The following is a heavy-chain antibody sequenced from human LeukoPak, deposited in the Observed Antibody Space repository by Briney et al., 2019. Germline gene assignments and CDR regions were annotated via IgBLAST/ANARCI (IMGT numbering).Heavy chain of an antibody. V-gene: IGHV3-21*01. Sequence: GGSLRLSCAASGFTFSSYSMNWVRQAPGKGLEWVSSISSSSSYIYYADSVKGRFTISRDNAKNSLYPQMNSLRAEDTAVYYCARESGITIDYWGQGTLVTVSS. CDR1: GFTFSSYS. D-gene: IGHD3-10*01. CDR3: ARESGITIDY. J-gene: IGHJ4*02. CDR2: ISSSSSYI.